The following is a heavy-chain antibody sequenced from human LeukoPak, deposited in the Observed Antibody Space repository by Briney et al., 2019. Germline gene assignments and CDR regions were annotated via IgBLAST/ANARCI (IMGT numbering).Heavy chain of an antibody. J-gene: IGHJ4*02. CDR1: GGSISNYY. CDR3: SRGDHDY. Sequence: SETLSPTCTVSGGSISNYYWSWIRQPAGKGLEWIGRIYSSGSTNYNLSLKSRVTMSVDTSKNQFSLKLSSVTAADTAVYYCSRGDHDYWGQGTLVTVSS. V-gene: IGHV4-4*07. CDR2: IYSSGST.